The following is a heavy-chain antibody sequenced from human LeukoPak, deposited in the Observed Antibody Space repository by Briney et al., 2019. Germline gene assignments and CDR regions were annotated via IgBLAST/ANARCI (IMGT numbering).Heavy chain of an antibody. CDR3: AKKGGKYDAFDI. Sequence: GGSLRLSCAASGFAFDDYAMHWARQAPGKGLEWVSGISWNSGSIGYADSVKGRFTISRDNAKNSLYLQMNSLRAEDTALYYCAKKGGKYDAFDIWGQGTMVTVSS. J-gene: IGHJ3*02. D-gene: IGHD3-16*01. V-gene: IGHV3-9*01. CDR2: ISWNSGSI. CDR1: GFAFDDYA.